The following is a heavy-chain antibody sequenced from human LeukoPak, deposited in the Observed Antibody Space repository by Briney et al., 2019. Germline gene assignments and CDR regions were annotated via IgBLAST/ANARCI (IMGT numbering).Heavy chain of an antibody. CDR2: INSSDSDT. CDR1: GYSFTSYW. D-gene: IGHD3-22*01. CDR3: ARSHYYDTNGYSKPKWFDP. Sequence: GESLKISCKGSGYSFTSYWIAWVRQMPGKGLEWMGIINSSDSDTRYSPSFQCQVTISADKSVTTAYLQWSSLKASDTAMYYCARSHYYDTNGYSKPKWFDPWGQGTLVAVSS. V-gene: IGHV5-51*01. J-gene: IGHJ5*02.